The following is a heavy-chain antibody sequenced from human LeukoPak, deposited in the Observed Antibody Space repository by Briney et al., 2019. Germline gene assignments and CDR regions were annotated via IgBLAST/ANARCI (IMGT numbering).Heavy chain of an antibody. V-gene: IGHV3-13*01. Sequence: GGSLRLSCAASGFTFSSYDMHWVRQATGKGLEWVSAIGTAGDTYYPGSVKGRFTISRENAKNSLYLQMNSLRAGDTAAYYCARGSLYYYGSGSPIRDAFDIWGQGTMVTVSS. D-gene: IGHD3-10*01. CDR3: ARGSLYYYGSGSPIRDAFDI. CDR2: IGTAGDT. CDR1: GFTFSSYD. J-gene: IGHJ3*02.